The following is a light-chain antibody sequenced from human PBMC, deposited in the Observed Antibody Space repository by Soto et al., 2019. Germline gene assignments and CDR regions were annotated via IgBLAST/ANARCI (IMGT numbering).Light chain of an antibody. J-gene: IGKJ1*01. CDR2: AAD. V-gene: IGKV1-39*01. Sequence: DIQMTQSPSSLSAAVGDRVTITFRASQSIDTYLNWYQQKPGKAPKLLIYAADNLQRGVPFRFSGSGSGTYFTLTVSSLQHEDIATDYCQQNYSSPRTFGQGTKVEIK. CDR3: QQNYSSPRT. CDR1: QSIDTY.